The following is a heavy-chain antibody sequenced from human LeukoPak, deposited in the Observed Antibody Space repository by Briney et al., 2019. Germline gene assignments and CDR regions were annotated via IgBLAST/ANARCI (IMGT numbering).Heavy chain of an antibody. Sequence: GGSLRLSCAASGFPLSSYAMSWVRQAPGKGLEWVSATSSSDAGTYYADSVRGRFTISRDNSKNTLYLQMNSLRAEDTAVYYCAKPVSFGSSTSCPEGGDCYPPGYFDYWGQGTLVTVSS. CDR1: GFPLSSYA. D-gene: IGHD2-2*01. CDR2: TSSSDAGT. J-gene: IGHJ4*02. CDR3: AKPVSFGSSTSCPEGGDCYPPGYFDY. V-gene: IGHV3-23*01.